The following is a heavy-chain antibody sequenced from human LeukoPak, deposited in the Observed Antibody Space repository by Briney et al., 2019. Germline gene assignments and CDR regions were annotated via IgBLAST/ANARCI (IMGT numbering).Heavy chain of an antibody. Sequence: GGSLRLSCAASGFTFSSYSMNWVRQAPGKGLEWVSYISSSSSTIYYADSVKGRFTISRDNAKNSLYLQMNSLRAEDTAVYYCARSHTYSSSWYEDTVYFDYWGQGTLVTVSS. CDR3: ARSHTYSSSWYEDTVYFDY. D-gene: IGHD6-13*01. V-gene: IGHV3-48*01. J-gene: IGHJ4*02. CDR2: ISSSSSTI. CDR1: GFTFSSYS.